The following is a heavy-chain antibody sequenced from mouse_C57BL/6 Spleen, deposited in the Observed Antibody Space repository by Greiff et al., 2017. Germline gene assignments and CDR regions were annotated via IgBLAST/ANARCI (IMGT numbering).Heavy chain of an antibody. CDR2: IHPNSGST. CDR1: GYTFTSYW. CDR3: ARVRSDYDVGYAMDY. V-gene: IGHV1-64*01. Sequence: QVQLQQPGAELVKPGASVKLSCKASGYTFTSYWMHWVKQRPGQGLEWIGMIHPNSGSTNYNEKFKSKATLTVDKSSSTAYMQLSSLTSEDSAVYYCARVRSDYDVGYAMDYWGQGTSVTVSS. D-gene: IGHD2-4*01. J-gene: IGHJ4*01.